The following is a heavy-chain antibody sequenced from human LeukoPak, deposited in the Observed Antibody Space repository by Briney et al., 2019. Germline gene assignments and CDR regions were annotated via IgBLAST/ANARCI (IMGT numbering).Heavy chain of an antibody. CDR3: ARAGSVVPAAMGNWFDP. Sequence: SETLSLTCTVSGGSVSSGDYYWSWIRQPPGKGLEWIGYIYYSGSTYYNPSLKSRVTISVDTSKNQFSLKLSSVTAADTAVYYCARAGSVVPAAMGNWFDPWGQGTLVTVSS. CDR1: GGSVSSGDYY. J-gene: IGHJ5*02. CDR2: IYYSGST. D-gene: IGHD2-2*01. V-gene: IGHV4-30-4*08.